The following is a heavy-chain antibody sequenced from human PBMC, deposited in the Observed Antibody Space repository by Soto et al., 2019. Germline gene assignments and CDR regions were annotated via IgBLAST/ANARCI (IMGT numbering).Heavy chain of an antibody. J-gene: IGHJ6*03. V-gene: IGHV3-33*01. CDR1: GFTFSSYG. CDR2: IWYDGSNK. Sequence: GGSLRLSCVASGFTFSSYGMHWVRQAPGKGLEWVAVIWYDGSNKYYADSVKGRFTISRDNSKNTLYLQMNSLRAEDTAVYYCARGPESNYYYMDVWGKGTTVTVSS. CDR3: ARGPESNYYYMDV.